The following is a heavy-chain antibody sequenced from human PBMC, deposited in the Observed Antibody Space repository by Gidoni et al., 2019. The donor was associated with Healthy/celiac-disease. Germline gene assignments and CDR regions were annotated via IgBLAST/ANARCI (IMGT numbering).Heavy chain of an antibody. V-gene: IGHV4-59*01. Sequence: QVQLQESGPGLVKPSETLSLTCTVSGGSISSYYWSWIRQPPGKGLEWIGYIYYSGSTNYNPSLKSRVTISVDTSKNQFSLKLSSVTAADTAVYYCARGGHSRDMDVWGQGTTVTVSS. J-gene: IGHJ6*02. CDR2: IYYSGST. D-gene: IGHD6-13*01. CDR3: ARGGHSRDMDV. CDR1: GGSISSYY.